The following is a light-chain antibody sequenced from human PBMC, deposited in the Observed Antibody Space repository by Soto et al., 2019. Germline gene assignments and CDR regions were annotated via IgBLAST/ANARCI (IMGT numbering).Light chain of an antibody. J-gene: IGLJ1*01. CDR3: SSYTSSSTLLYV. CDR2: DVS. CDR1: SSDVGGYNY. Sequence: QSALTQPASVSGSPGQSITISCTGTSSDVGGYNYVSWYQQHPGKAPKLMIYDVSNRPSGVSNRFSGSKSDNTASLTISGLQAEDEADCYCSSYTSSSTLLYVFGTGTKLTVL. V-gene: IGLV2-14*01.